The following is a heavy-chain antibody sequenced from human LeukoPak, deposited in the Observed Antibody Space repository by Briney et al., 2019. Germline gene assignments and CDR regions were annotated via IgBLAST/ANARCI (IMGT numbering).Heavy chain of an antibody. CDR2: ISYDGSNK. CDR1: GFTFSSYG. V-gene: IGHV3-30*18. Sequence: PGRSLRLSCAASGFTFSSYGMHWVRQAPGKGLEWVAVISYDGSNKYYADSVKGRFTISRDNSKNTLYLQVNSLRAEDTAVYYCAKGGDSSGYYLDYWGQGTLVTVSS. D-gene: IGHD3-22*01. CDR3: AKGGDSSGYYLDY. J-gene: IGHJ4*02.